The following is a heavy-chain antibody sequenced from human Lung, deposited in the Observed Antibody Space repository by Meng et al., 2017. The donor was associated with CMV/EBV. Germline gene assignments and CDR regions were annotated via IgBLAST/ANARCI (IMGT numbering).Heavy chain of an antibody. CDR1: GFTFSSYA. CDR3: AKRGDSSGTYAMDV. D-gene: IGHD3-22*01. V-gene: IGHV3-30*02. CDR2: IRFDGTNK. Sequence: GGSLRLXCAASGFTFSSYAMHWVRQAPGKGLEWVANIRFDGTNKYRADSVKGRFTISRDNSKNTLYLQMNSLRAEDTAVYYCAKRGDSSGTYAMDVWGQGXTVTVSS. J-gene: IGHJ6*02.